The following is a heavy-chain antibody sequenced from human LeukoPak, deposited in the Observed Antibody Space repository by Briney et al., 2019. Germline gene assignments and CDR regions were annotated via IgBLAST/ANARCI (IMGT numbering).Heavy chain of an antibody. Sequence: KVSCKASGGTFSSYAISWVRQMPGKGLEWMGIICAGDSDTRYSPSFQGQVTISADKSISTAYLQWSSLKASDTAMYYCARLVRGAKSGFDNWGQGTLVTVSS. CDR3: ARLVRGAKSGFDN. CDR1: GGTFSSYA. V-gene: IGHV5-51*01. D-gene: IGHD3-10*01. CDR2: ICAGDSDT. J-gene: IGHJ4*02.